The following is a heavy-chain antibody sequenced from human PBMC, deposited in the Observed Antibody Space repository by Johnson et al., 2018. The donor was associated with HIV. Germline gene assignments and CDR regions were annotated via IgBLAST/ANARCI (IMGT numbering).Heavy chain of an antibody. CDR2: IYSDDMT. D-gene: IGHD6-13*01. Sequence: VQLVESGGGLIQSGGSQRLSCAASGFTVSRNYMSWVRQAPGKGLEWVSVIYSDDMTYYADSVKGRFTISRVNSKNTLYLQMNSLRAEDTAVYYCARETRSAAAGHGAFDVWGQGTMVTVSS. J-gene: IGHJ3*01. CDR3: ARETRSAAAGHGAFDV. CDR1: GFTVSRNY. V-gene: IGHV3-53*01.